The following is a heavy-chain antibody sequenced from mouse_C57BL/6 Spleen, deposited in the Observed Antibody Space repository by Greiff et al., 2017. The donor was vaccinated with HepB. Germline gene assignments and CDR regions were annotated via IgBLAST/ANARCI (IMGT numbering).Heavy chain of an antibody. D-gene: IGHD1-1*01. J-gene: IGHJ2*01. Sequence: EVKLVESGGGLVKPGGSLKLSCAASGFTFSDYGMHWVRQAPEKGLEWVAYISSGSSTIYYADIVKGRFTISRDNAKNTLFLQMTSLMSEDTAMYYCARSRNYGSSYDYWGQGTTLTVSS. CDR2: ISSGSSTI. CDR1: GFTFSDYG. V-gene: IGHV5-17*01. CDR3: ARSRNYGSSYDY.